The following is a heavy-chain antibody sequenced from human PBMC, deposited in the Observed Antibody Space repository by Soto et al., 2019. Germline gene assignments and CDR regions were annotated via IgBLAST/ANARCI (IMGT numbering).Heavy chain of an antibody. V-gene: IGHV1-8*01. Sequence: QVQLVQSGAEVKKPGASVKVSCKASGYTFTSYDINWVRQATGQGLEWMGWMNPNSGNTGYAQKFQGRVTMTRNTSISTAYMELSSLRSEDTAVYYCARANFGVFKVRSYYFDYWGQGTLVTVSS. CDR1: GYTFTSYD. CDR2: MNPNSGNT. J-gene: IGHJ4*02. D-gene: IGHD3-3*01. CDR3: ARANFGVFKVRSYYFDY.